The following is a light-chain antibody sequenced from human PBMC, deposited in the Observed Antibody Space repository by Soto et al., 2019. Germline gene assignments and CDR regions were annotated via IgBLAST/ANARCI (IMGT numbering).Light chain of an antibody. J-gene: IGKJ2*01. CDR3: QQRSYWPPYP. V-gene: IGKV3-11*01. CDR2: DAS. CDR1: QSVSSY. Sequence: EIVLTQSPATLSLSPGERATLSCRASQSVSSYLAWYQQKPGQAPRLLIYDASNRATRIPTRFSGSGSVTDFTLTISSLEPEDFAVYYCQQRSYWPPYPLGQGPKLEIK.